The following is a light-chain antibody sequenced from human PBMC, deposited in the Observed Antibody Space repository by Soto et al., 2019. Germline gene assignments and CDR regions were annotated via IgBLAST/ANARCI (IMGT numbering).Light chain of an antibody. Sequence: PGQIATLSCMASQSVGSYLAWYQQKPGQAPRLLIYDASSRAPGVPARFSGSGSGTDFTLTISSLEPEDFAVYYCQQRSNRLPITFGQGTRLDIK. CDR1: QSVGSY. CDR3: QQRSNRLPIT. V-gene: IGKV3-11*01. J-gene: IGKJ5*01. CDR2: DAS.